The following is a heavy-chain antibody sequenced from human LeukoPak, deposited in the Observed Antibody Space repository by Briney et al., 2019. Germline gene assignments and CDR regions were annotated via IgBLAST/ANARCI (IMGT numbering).Heavy chain of an antibody. Sequence: VASVKVSCKASGYTFINYGISWVRQAPGQGLEWMGWISGYNGNTKYAEKLQGRVTMTTDTSTSTAYMELRSLRSDDTAMYYCARDDRRIVVIPMSDAFDIWGQGTMVTVSS. CDR2: ISGYNGNT. V-gene: IGHV1-18*01. J-gene: IGHJ3*02. CDR1: GYTFINYG. CDR3: ARDDRRIVVIPMSDAFDI. D-gene: IGHD3-22*01.